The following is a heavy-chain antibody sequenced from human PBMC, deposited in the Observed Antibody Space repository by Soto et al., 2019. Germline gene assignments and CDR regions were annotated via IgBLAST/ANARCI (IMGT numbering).Heavy chain of an antibody. D-gene: IGHD3-22*01. CDR2: ISGSGGST. CDR1: GFSFNTYA. V-gene: IGHV3-23*01. J-gene: IGHJ4*02. CDR3: AKGRINSGYKLDY. Sequence: EVQLLESGGGLVQPGGSLRLSCAASGFSFNTYAMSWVRQAPGKGLEWVSAISGSGGSTYYADAVKGRFTISRDNSNNTLYLQMNSLRAEDTAVYYCAKGRINSGYKLDYWGQGTLVTVSS.